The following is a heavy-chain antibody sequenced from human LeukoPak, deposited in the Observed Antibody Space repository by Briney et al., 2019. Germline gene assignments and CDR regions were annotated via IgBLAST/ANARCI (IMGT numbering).Heavy chain of an antibody. V-gene: IGHV1-69*13. CDR2: IIPIFGTA. D-gene: IGHD2-2*01. Sequence: SVKVSCKASGGTFSSYAISWVRQASGQGLEWMGGIIPIFGTANYAQKFQGRVTITADESTSTAYMELSSLRSEDTAVYYCARVIVVVPAATMVAFDIWGQGTMVTVSS. CDR1: GGTFSSYA. CDR3: ARVIVVVPAATMVAFDI. J-gene: IGHJ3*02.